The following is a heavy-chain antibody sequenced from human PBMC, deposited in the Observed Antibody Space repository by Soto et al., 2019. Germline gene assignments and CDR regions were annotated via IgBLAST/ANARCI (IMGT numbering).Heavy chain of an antibody. V-gene: IGHV1-69*13. D-gene: IGHD1-7*01. CDR1: GGTFSSYA. CDR3: ARGLGPFQLELASPFDY. Sequence: SVKVSCKASGGTFSSYAISWVRQAPGQGLEWMGGIIPIFGTANYAQKFQGRVTITADESTSTAYMELSSLRSEDTAVYYCARGLGPFQLELASPFDYWGQGTLVTVS. J-gene: IGHJ4*02. CDR2: IIPIFGTA.